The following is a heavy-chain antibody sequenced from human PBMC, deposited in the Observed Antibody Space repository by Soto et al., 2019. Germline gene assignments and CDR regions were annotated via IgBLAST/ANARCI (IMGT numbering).Heavy chain of an antibody. CDR1: GFSISSYY. Sequence: PSETLSLTCTVSGFSISSYYWSWIRQPPGKGLEWIGYIYYSGSTNYNPSLKSRVTISVDTSKNQFSLKLSSVTAADTAVYYCARASSYSGYDLGTDYWGQGTLVTVSS. CDR3: ARASSYSGYDLGTDY. J-gene: IGHJ4*02. V-gene: IGHV4-59*01. CDR2: IYYSGST. D-gene: IGHD5-12*01.